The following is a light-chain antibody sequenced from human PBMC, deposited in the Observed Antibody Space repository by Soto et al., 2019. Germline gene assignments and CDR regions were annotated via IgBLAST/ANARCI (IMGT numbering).Light chain of an antibody. CDR1: SSNIGAGYD. Sequence: QLVLTQPPSVSGAPGQRVTISCTGSSSNIGAGYDVHWYQQLPGTAPKLLIYGNNNRPSRVPDRCSGSKSGTSASLAITGRQAEDEADYYCLSYDSSLSGSRVFGGGTKLTVL. V-gene: IGLV1-40*01. CDR3: LSYDSSLSGSRV. CDR2: GNN. J-gene: IGLJ2*01.